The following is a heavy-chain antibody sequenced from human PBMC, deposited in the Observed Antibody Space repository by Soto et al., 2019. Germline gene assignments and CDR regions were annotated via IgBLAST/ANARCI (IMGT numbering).Heavy chain of an antibody. CDR3: ARDNYYGMDV. Sequence: SETLSLTCTFSGGSISSYYWSWIRQPPGKGLDGIGYIYYSGSTNYNPPLKSRVTISVDTSKNQFSLKLSSVTAADTAVYYCARDNYYGMDVWGQGTTVTVSS. J-gene: IGHJ6*02. V-gene: IGHV4-59*01. CDR1: GGSISSYY. CDR2: IYYSGST.